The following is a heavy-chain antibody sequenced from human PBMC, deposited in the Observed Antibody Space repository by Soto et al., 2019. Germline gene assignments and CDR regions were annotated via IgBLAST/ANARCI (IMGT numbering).Heavy chain of an antibody. Sequence: PGGSLRLSCAASGFTFSDYYMSWIRQAPGKGLEWVSYISSSGSTIYYADSVKGRFTISRDNAKNSLYLQMNSLRAEDTAVYYCTSGHSGYDFHWFDPWGQGTLVTVSS. CDR3: TSGHSGYDFHWFDP. J-gene: IGHJ5*02. V-gene: IGHV3-11*01. CDR2: ISSSGSTI. CDR1: GFTFSDYY. D-gene: IGHD5-12*01.